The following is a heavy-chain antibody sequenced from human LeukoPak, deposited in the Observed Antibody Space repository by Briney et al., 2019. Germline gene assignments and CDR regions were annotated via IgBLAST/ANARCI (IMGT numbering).Heavy chain of an antibody. CDR3: APRSHYYDSSGYYYAFDY. D-gene: IGHD3-22*01. CDR2: FDPEDGET. CDR1: GYTLTELS. Sequence: ASVKVSCKVSGYTLTELSMHWVRQAPGKGLEWMGGFDPEDGETFYAQKFQGRVTVTEDTSTDTAYMELSSLRSENTAVYYCAPRSHYYDSSGYYYAFDYWGQGTLVTVSS. J-gene: IGHJ4*02. V-gene: IGHV1-24*01.